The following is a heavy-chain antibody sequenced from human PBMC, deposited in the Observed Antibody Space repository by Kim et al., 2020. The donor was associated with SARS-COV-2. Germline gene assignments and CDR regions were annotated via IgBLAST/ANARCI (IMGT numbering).Heavy chain of an antibody. V-gene: IGHV3-74*01. D-gene: IGHD6-6*01. CDR2: IDTEGGGI. Sequence: GGSLRLSCAASGVSFSSYWMYWVRQAPGKGLEWVSRIDTEGGGITYADAVKGRFTISRDNARNTLYLQMNSLGPEDTAMYYCATHRPGGKGMDIWGQGTTVTVS. CDR1: GVSFSSYW. J-gene: IGHJ6*02. CDR3: ATHRPGGKGMDI.